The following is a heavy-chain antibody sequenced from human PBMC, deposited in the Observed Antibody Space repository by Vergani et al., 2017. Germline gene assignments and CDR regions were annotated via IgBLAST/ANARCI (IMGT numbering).Heavy chain of an antibody. CDR2: VFRSGST. V-gene: IGHV4-38-2*01. D-gene: IGHD1/OR15-1a*01. CDR1: GYSINNGYY. J-gene: IGHJ4*02. Sequence: QVLLQESGPGLVRPSETLSLTCGVSGYSINNGYYWGWIRQPPGKGVEWIGDVFRSGSTYYNPSLKSRVTISLDMPKNQFSLTLTSMTAADTAIYYCAXGNKFGHPGAFEFWGQGAVVTVSS. CDR3: AXGNKFGHPGAFEF.